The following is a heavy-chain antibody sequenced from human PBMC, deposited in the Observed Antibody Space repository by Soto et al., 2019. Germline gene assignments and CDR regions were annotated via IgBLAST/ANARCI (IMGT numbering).Heavy chain of an antibody. CDR2: INHSGST. CDR3: ARGRPYYYDSSGYYFDY. V-gene: IGHV4-34*01. D-gene: IGHD3-22*01. J-gene: IGHJ4*02. CDR1: GGSFSGYY. Sequence: SETLSLICAVYGGSFSGYYWSWIRQPPGKGLEWIGEINHSGSTNYNPSLKSRVTISVDTSKDQFSLKLSSVTAADTAVYYCARGRPYYYDSSGYYFDYWGQGTLVTVSS.